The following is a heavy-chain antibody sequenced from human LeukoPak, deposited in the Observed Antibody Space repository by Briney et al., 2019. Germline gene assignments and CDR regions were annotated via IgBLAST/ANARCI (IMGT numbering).Heavy chain of an antibody. V-gene: IGHV3-9*01. CDR1: GFTFDDYA. Sequence: GGSLRLSCAASGFTFDDYAMHWVRQAPGKGLEWVSGISWNSGTIGYADSVKGRFTISGDNAKDSLYLQMNSLRADDTALYYCAKAMVGGVDYYGMDVWGQGTTVTVSS. J-gene: IGHJ6*02. CDR3: AKAMVGGVDYYGMDV. CDR2: ISWNSGTI. D-gene: IGHD3-10*01.